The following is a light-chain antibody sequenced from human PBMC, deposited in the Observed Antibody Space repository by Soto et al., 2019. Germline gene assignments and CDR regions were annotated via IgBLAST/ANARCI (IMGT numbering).Light chain of an antibody. V-gene: IGKV3-11*01. CDR1: QSVSRNY. J-gene: IGKJ1*01. Sequence: EVVLTQSPGTLSLSPGERATLSCKASQSVSRNYFAWYQQKPGQPPRLLIYDASKRATGIPPRFSGSGSTTDFTLTISSLEPEDFAVYYCHQRGNGPPWTFGQGTKVDI. CDR2: DAS. CDR3: HQRGNGPPWT.